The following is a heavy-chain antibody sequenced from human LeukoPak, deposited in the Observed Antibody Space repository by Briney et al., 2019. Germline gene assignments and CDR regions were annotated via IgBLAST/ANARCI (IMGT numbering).Heavy chain of an antibody. CDR3: ARDSGVDAHIDY. Sequence: PGGSLRLSCVASGFTFNNYAMSWVRQAPGKGLEWVSGISGSGGSTYKADSVKGRLTISRDNSKNTLYLQLNSLRDEDAAVYYCARDSGVDAHIDYWGQGTLVTVSS. J-gene: IGHJ4*02. CDR1: GFTFNNYA. D-gene: IGHD3-3*01. V-gene: IGHV3-23*01. CDR2: ISGSGGST.